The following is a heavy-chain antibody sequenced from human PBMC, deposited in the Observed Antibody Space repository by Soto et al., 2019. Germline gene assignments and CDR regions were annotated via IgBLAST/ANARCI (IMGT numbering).Heavy chain of an antibody. CDR3: TKSIADQYYFDY. Sequence: VGSLSLSCAASGFTFSNAWMSWVRQAPGKGLEWVGRIKSKTDGGTTDYAAPVKGRFTISRDDSKNTLYLQMNSLKTEDTAVYYCTKSIADQYYFDYWGQGTLVTVSS. V-gene: IGHV3-15*01. D-gene: IGHD6-13*01. CDR1: GFTFSNAW. CDR2: IKSKTDGGTT. J-gene: IGHJ4*02.